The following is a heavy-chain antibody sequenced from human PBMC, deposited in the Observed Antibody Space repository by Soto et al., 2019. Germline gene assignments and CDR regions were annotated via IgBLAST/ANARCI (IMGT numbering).Heavy chain of an antibody. D-gene: IGHD5-18*01. V-gene: IGHV3-21*01. Sequence: SLRLSCAASGFTFSSYSMNWVRQAPGQGLEWVSSISSSSSYIYYADSVKGRFTISRDNAKNSLYLQMNSLRAEDTAVYYCARNVDTAMAIDYWGQGTLVTVSS. CDR1: GFTFSSYS. J-gene: IGHJ4*02. CDR3: ARNVDTAMAIDY. CDR2: ISSSSSYI.